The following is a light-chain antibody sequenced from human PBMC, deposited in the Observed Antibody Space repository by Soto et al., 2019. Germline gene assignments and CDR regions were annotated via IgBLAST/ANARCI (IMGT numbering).Light chain of an antibody. J-gene: IGKJ5*01. V-gene: IGKV1-39*01. Sequence: DIQMTQSPSSLSVSVGDRVTITCRASQPIGNFLNWYQQKPGEGPKLLIYGASKLQSGVPLRFSGRGSRTDFSLTISSLQPEDFASYYCQQSSSIPLTFGQGTRLEIK. CDR1: QPIGNF. CDR2: GAS. CDR3: QQSSSIPLT.